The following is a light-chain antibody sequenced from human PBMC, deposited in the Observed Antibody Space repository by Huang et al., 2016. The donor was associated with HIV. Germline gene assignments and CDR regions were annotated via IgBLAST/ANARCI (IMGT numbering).Light chain of an antibody. CDR3: QQYGNSPPYT. Sequence: EVVLTQSQVTLSLSPGERATLSGRASKTSSSNYFAWYQQKPGQAPRLLIYGTSNRATGIPDRFSGSGSGTDCTLTISRLEPEDFAVYYCQQYGNSPPYTFGQGTTLDIK. CDR2: GTS. V-gene: IGKV3-20*01. J-gene: IGKJ2*01. CDR1: KTSSSNY.